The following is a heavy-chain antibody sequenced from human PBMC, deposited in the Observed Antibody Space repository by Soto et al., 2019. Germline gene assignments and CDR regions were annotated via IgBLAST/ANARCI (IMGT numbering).Heavy chain of an antibody. Sequence: EVQLVESGGGLVQPGGSLKLSCATSGFTFSVSAMHWVRQASGKGLEWVGRIRSKPNNYATEYAASVRGRFTISRDNSKNTAYLQMNSLKSEDTAVYYCARFAASLSAAFDYWGQGTLVTVSS. CDR1: GFTFSVSA. V-gene: IGHV3-73*02. CDR3: ARFAASLSAAFDY. J-gene: IGHJ4*02. CDR2: IRSKPNNYAT. D-gene: IGHD2-15*01.